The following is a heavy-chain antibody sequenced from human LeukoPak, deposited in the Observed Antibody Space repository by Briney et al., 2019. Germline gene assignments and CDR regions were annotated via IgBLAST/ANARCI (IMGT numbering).Heavy chain of an antibody. V-gene: IGHV3-7*01. Sequence: GGSLRLSCAASGFTFSGYWMSWVRQAPGKGLEWVANIKEDGSEKYYVDSVKGRFTISRDNAKNSLYLQMNSLRVEDTAVYYCVGQGPRFDPWGQGTLVTVSS. D-gene: IGHD3-16*01. CDR2: IKEDGSEK. CDR1: GFTFSGYW. CDR3: VGQGPRFDP. J-gene: IGHJ5*02.